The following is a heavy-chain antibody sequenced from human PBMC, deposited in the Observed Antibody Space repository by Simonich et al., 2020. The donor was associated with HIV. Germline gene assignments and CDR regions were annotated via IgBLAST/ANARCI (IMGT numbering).Heavy chain of an antibody. J-gene: IGHJ4*02. CDR2: IRGSGGST. V-gene: IGHV3-23*01. CDR3: AKDRYYNFWSGYYDY. CDR1: GFTFSSYA. D-gene: IGHD3-3*01. Sequence: EVQLLESGGGLVQPGGSLRLSCAASGFTFSSYAMSWVRQAPGKGLEGVSAIRGSGGSTYYADSGKGRFTISRDNSKNTLYLQMNSLRAEDTAVYYCAKDRYYNFWSGYYDYWGQGTLVTVSS.